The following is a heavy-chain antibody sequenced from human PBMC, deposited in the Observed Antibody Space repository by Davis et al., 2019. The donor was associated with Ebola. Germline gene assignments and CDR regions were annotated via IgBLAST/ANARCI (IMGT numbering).Heavy chain of an antibody. CDR2: IRSKAYGGTT. D-gene: IGHD1-26*01. CDR3: TKEDGGSSEH. CDR1: GFTFGDYA. V-gene: IGHV3-49*04. J-gene: IGHJ4*02. Sequence: GESLKISCTASGFTFGDYAMSWVRQAPGKGLGWVGFIRSKAYGGTTEYAASVKGRFTISRDDSKSIAYLQMNSLKTEDTAVYYCTKEDGGSSEHWGQGTLVTVSS.